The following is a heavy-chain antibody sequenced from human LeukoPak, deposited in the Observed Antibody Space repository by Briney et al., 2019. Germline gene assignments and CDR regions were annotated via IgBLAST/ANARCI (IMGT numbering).Heavy chain of an antibody. D-gene: IGHD6-19*01. CDR3: ARKTGEQWSRFDY. CDR1: GFTFSSYW. CDR2: IKQDGSEK. Sequence: PGGSLRLSCAASGFTFSSYWMSWVRQAPGKGLEWVANIKQDGSEKYYVDSVKGRFTISRDNAKNSLYLQMNSLRAEDTAVYYCARKTGEQWSRFDYWGQGTLVTVSS. V-gene: IGHV3-7*01. J-gene: IGHJ4*02.